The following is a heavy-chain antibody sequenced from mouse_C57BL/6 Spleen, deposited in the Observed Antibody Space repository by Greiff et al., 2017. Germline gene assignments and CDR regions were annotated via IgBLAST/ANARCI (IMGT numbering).Heavy chain of an antibody. CDR3: ARWAGSAWFAY. D-gene: IGHD3-3*01. J-gene: IGHJ3*01. CDR1: GYTFTSYW. CDR2: IDPSDSYT. Sequence: VQLQQSGAELVMPGASVKLSCKASGYTFTSYWMHWVKQRPGQGLEWIGEIDPSDSYTNYNQKFKGKSTLTVDKSSSTAYMQLSSLTSEDSAVYYGARWAGSAWFAYWGQGTLVTVSA. V-gene: IGHV1-69*01.